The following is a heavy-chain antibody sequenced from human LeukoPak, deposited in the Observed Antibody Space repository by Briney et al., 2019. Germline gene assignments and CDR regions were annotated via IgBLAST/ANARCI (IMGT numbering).Heavy chain of an antibody. CDR2: IFYSGST. CDR3: ARLLFDYGDYVVMDV. Sequence: PSETLSLTCTVSGGSISSSSYHWGWIRQPPEKGLEWIGTIFYSGSTYYNPSLKSRVTISVDTSKNQFSLKLSAATAADTAVYYCARLLFDYGDYVVMDVWGQGTTVTVSS. V-gene: IGHV4-39*01. D-gene: IGHD4-17*01. CDR1: GGSISSSSYH. J-gene: IGHJ6*02.